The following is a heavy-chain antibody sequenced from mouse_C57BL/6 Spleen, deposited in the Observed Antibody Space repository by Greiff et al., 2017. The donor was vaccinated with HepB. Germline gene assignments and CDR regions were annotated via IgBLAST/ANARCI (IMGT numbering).Heavy chain of an antibody. D-gene: IGHD1-1*01. CDR2: IRNKANNHAT. CDR1: GFTFSDAW. V-gene: IGHV6-6*01. J-gene: IGHJ1*03. Sequence: EVKVEESGGGLVQPGGSMKLSCAASGFTFSDAWMDWVRQSPEKGLEWVAEIRNKANNHATYYAESVKGRFTISRDDSKSSVYLQMNSLRAEDTGIYYCTRPDYYGSSYPLFDVWGTGTTVTVSS. CDR3: TRPDYYGSSYPLFDV.